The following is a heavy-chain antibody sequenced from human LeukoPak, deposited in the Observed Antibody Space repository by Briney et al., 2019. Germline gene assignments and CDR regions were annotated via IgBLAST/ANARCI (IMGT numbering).Heavy chain of an antibody. J-gene: IGHJ6*02. CDR1: GGSFSGYY. D-gene: IGHD3-10*01. CDR2: INHSGST. CDR3: ASAHPSGYYYGSGSYYGMDA. Sequence: PSETLSLTCGVYGGSFSGYYWSWIRQPPGKGLEWIGEINHSGSTNYNPSLKSRVTISVDTSKNQFSLKLSSVTAADTAVYYCASAHPSGYYYGSGSYYGMDAWGQGTTVTVSS. V-gene: IGHV4-34*01.